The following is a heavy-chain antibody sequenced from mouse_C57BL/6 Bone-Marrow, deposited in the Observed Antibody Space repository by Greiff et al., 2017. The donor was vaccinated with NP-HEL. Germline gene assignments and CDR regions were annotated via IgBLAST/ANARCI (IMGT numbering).Heavy chain of an antibody. J-gene: IGHJ4*01. CDR2: ISSGSSTI. CDR3: ARENYYAMDY. V-gene: IGHV5-17*01. CDR1: GFTFSDYG. Sequence: EVKLVESGGGLVKPGGSLKLSCAASGFTFSDYGMHWVRQAPEKGLEWVAYISSGSSTIYYVDTVKGRFTISRDNAKNTLFLQMTSLRSEDTAMYYCARENYYAMDYWGQGTSVTVSS.